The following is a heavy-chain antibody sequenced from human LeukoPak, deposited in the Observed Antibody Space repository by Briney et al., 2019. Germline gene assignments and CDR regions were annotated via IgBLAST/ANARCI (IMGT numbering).Heavy chain of an antibody. V-gene: IGHV3-53*01. D-gene: IGHD2-2*01. J-gene: IGHJ4*02. CDR3: ARSSRPNYFDY. CDR1: GFTVSSYY. Sequence: GGSLRLSCAASGFTVSSYYMSWVRQAPGKGLEWVSVIYSGGSTYYADSVKGRFTISRDNSKNTLYLQMNSLRAEDTAVYYCARSSRPNYFDYCGQGTLVTVSS. CDR2: IYSGGST.